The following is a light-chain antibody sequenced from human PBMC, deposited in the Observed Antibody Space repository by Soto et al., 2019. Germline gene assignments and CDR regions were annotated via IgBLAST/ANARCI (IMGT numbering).Light chain of an antibody. CDR1: QDIDNY. CDR3: QQYNSYRA. V-gene: IGKV1-17*03. J-gene: IGKJ1*01. Sequence: DIQMTQSPPAMSASVGDRVTITCRASQDIDNYLAWFQQKPGQGPKRLIYGASNLQSGVPPSFSGSGSETEFTLTISNLQPDDFATYYCQQYNSYRAFGQGTKVEI. CDR2: GAS.